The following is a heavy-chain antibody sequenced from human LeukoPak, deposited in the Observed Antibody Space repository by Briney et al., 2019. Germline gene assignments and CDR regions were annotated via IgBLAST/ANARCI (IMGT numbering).Heavy chain of an antibody. CDR1: GFVFSSFG. D-gene: IGHD6-13*01. CDR2: ISYDGSNK. CDR3: AREMGGGSSRNNWFDP. Sequence: GSPGLSRAGSGFVFSSFGMHRGPPGPGKGLGWVSLISYDGSNKFYADSVKGRFTISRDSSKNTVFLQMNSLRAEDTAVYYCAREMGGGSSRNNWFDPWGQGTLVTVSS. J-gene: IGHJ5*02. V-gene: IGHV3-33*01.